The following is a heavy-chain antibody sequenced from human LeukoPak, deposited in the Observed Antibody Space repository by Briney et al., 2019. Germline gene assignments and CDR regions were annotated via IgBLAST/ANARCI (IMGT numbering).Heavy chain of an antibody. CDR1: GGTFISYA. Sequence: SVKVSCKASGGTFISYAISWVRQAPGQGLEWMGGIIPIFGTANYAQKFQGRVTITADESTSTAYMELSSLRSEDTAVYYCARKIFGVVSDYYYGMDVWGQGTTVTVSS. J-gene: IGHJ6*02. CDR3: ARKIFGVVSDYYYGMDV. V-gene: IGHV1-69*13. D-gene: IGHD3-3*01. CDR2: IIPIFGTA.